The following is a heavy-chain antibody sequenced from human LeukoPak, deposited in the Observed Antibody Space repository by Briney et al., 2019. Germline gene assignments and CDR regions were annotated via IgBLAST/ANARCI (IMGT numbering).Heavy chain of an antibody. CDR3: ARVRSSGYQRYYGMDV. Sequence: GASVTVSCKASGYTFTFYYMHWVRQAPGQGLEWMGWINPNSGGTNYAQKFQGRVTMTRDTSISTAYMELSRLRSDDTAVYYCARVRSSGYQRYYGMDVWGQGTTVTVSS. J-gene: IGHJ6*02. CDR1: GYTFTFYY. D-gene: IGHD3-22*01. V-gene: IGHV1-2*02. CDR2: INPNSGGT.